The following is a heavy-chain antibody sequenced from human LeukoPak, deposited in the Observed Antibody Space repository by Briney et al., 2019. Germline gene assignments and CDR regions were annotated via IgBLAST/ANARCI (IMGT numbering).Heavy chain of an antibody. J-gene: IGHJ5*02. CDR1: GYTFTSYA. Sequence: ASVKVSCKASGYTFTSYAMHWVRQAPGQRLEWMGWINAGNGNTKYSQKFQGRVTITRDTSASTAYMELSSLRSEDTAVYYCSRSRGVVAANWFDPWGQGTLVTVSS. CDR2: INAGNGNT. V-gene: IGHV1-3*01. CDR3: SRSRGVVAANWFDP. D-gene: IGHD2-15*01.